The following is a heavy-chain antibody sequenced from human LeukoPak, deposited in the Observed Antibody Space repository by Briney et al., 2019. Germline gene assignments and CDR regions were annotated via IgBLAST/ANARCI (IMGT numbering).Heavy chain of an antibody. J-gene: IGHJ4*02. Sequence: SVKVSCKASGGTFSSYAISWVRQAPGQGLEWMGGIIPIFGTANYAQKFQGRVTITADESTSTAYMELSSLRSEDTAVYYCARDRSRSGSYRYFDYWGQGTLVTVSS. CDR1: GGTFSSYA. CDR3: ARDRSRSGSYRYFDY. D-gene: IGHD1-26*01. CDR2: IIPIFGTA. V-gene: IGHV1-69*13.